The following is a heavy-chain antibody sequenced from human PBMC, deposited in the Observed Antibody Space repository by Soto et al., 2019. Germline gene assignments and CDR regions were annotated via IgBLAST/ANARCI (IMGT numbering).Heavy chain of an antibody. CDR3: ARDKITGLFDY. CDR1: GGSISSGGYY. CDR2: IYYSGST. J-gene: IGHJ4*02. Sequence: SETLSLTCXVFGGSISSGGYYWSWIRRHPGKGLEWIGYIYYSGSTYYKPSLKSRVTISVDTSKNQFSLKLTSVTAADTAVYYCARDKITGLFDYWGQGTLVTVPQ. V-gene: IGHV4-31*03. D-gene: IGHD2-8*02.